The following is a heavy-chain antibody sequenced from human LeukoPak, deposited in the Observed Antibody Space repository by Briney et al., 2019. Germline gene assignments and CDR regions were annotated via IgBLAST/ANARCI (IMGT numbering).Heavy chain of an antibody. CDR2: IKQDGSEK. CDR1: GFTFSCYW. J-gene: IGHJ4*02. Sequence: GGSLRLSCAASGFTFSCYWMSWVRQAPGKGLEWVANIKQDGSEKYYVDSVKGRFTISRDNAKNSLYLQMNSLRAEDTAVYYCPRDLGYYYGSGSYVYRGQGTLVTVSS. CDR3: PRDLGYYYGSGSYVY. V-gene: IGHV3-7*03. D-gene: IGHD3-10*01.